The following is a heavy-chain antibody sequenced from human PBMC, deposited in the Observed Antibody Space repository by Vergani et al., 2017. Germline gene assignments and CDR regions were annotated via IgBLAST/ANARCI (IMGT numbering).Heavy chain of an antibody. CDR2: VYYSGST. D-gene: IGHD5-12*01. V-gene: IGHV4-59*01. J-gene: IGHJ5*02. CDR1: DGSIRNYY. Sequence: QVQLQESGPRLVKPSETLSLTCTVSDGSIRNYYWSWIRPSPGKGLEWIGYVYYSGSTNYNPSLRSRVIISVDTSNNQFSLKLTSVTAADTAVYYCAGAADYNWFDPWGQGTLVTVSS. CDR3: AGAADYNWFDP.